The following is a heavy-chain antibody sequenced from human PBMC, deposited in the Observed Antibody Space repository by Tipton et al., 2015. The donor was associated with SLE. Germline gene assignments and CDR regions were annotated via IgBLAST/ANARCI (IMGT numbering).Heavy chain of an antibody. J-gene: IGHJ5*02. CDR3: ARGGGGDVLNWFDP. CDR1: GGSISSRSYY. V-gene: IGHV4-31*03. Sequence: TLSLTCSVSGGSISSRSYYWGWIRQPPGKGLEWIGYIYFTGSTHYNPSLRSRILISLDTSKNQFSLKVNSVTAADTAIYFCARGGGGDVLNWFDPWGQGTLVSVSP. D-gene: IGHD2-21*01. CDR2: IYFTGST.